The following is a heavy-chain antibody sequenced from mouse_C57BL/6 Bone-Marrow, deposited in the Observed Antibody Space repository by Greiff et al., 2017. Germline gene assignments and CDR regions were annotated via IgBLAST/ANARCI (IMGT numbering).Heavy chain of an antibody. CDR1: GFTFSSYT. J-gene: IGHJ3*01. Sequence: EVKLMESGGGLVKPGGSLKLSCAASGFTFSSYTMSWVRQTPEKRLEWVATISGGGGNTYYPDSVKGRFTISRDNAKNPLYLQMSSLRSEDTALYYCARHGAQAGFAYWGQGTLVTVSA. CDR3: ARHGAQAGFAY. CDR2: ISGGGGNT. D-gene: IGHD3-2*02. V-gene: IGHV5-9*01.